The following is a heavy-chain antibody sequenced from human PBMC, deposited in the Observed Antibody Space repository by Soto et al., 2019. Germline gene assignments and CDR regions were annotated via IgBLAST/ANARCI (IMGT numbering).Heavy chain of an antibody. J-gene: IGHJ3*02. CDR1: GYSFTSYW. D-gene: IGHD3-9*01. CDR2: IYPGGSDT. Sequence: GESLKISCKGSGYSFTSYWIGWVRQMPGKGLEGMGIIYPGGSDTRYSPSFQGQVTISADKSISTAYLQWSSLKASDTAMYYCARQGRYFDWQSGAFDIWGQGTMVTVSS. V-gene: IGHV5-51*01. CDR3: ARQGRYFDWQSGAFDI.